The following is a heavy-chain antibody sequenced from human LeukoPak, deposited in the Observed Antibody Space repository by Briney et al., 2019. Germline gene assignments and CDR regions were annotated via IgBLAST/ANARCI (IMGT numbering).Heavy chain of an antibody. CDR3: ASLTTAEAFDI. Sequence: PSETLSLTCTVSGGYISSYYWSWIRQPPGKGLEWIGYIYYSGSSNYNPSLKSRVTISVDTSKNQFSLKLSSVTAADTAVYYCASLTTAEAFDIWGQGTMVTVSS. CDR1: GGYISSYY. CDR2: IYYSGSS. V-gene: IGHV4-59*01. J-gene: IGHJ3*02. D-gene: IGHD3-22*01.